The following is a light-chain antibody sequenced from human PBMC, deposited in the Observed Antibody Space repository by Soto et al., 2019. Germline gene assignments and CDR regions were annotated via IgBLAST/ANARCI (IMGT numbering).Light chain of an antibody. CDR3: CSYAGSYTYV. CDR2: DVS. V-gene: IGLV2-11*01. Sequence: ALTQPRSVSGSPGQSVTISCTGTSGDVGGYNYVSWYQQHPGKAPKLMIYDVSKRPSGVPDRFSGSKSGNTASLTISGLQAEDEADYYCCSYAGSYTYVFGTGTKVTV. J-gene: IGLJ1*01. CDR1: SGDVGGYNY.